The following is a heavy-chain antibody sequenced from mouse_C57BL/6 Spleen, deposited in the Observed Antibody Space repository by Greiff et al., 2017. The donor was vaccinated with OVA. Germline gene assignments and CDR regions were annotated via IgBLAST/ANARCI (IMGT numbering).Heavy chain of an antibody. Sequence: EVQLVESGGGLVKPGGSLKLSCAASGFTFSSYAMSWVRQTPEKGLEWVATISDGGSSTYYPDNVKGRVTISRDNAKNKLYLEMSQLKSEDTAMYYCARDGTALAYWGQGTLVTVSA. CDR1: GFTFSSYA. CDR3: ARDGTALAY. V-gene: IGHV5-4*01. J-gene: IGHJ3*01. CDR2: ISDGGSST. D-gene: IGHD4-1*01.